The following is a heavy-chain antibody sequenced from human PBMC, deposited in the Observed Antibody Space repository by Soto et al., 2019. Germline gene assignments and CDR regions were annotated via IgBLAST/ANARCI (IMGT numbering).Heavy chain of an antibody. CDR3: ASISSSSPLYYYGMDV. CDR2: INPSGGST. D-gene: IGHD6-6*01. CDR1: GYTFTSYY. V-gene: IGHV1-46*01. J-gene: IGHJ6*02. Sequence: ASVQVSCKASGYTFTSYYMHWVRQAPGQGLEWMGIINPSGGSTSYAQKFQGRVTMTRDTSTSTAYMELRSLRSDDTAVYYCASISSSSPLYYYGMDVWGQGTTVTVSS.